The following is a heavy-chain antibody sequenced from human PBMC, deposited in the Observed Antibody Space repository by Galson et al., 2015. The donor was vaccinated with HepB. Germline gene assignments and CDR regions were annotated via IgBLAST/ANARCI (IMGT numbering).Heavy chain of an antibody. J-gene: IGHJ3*02. CDR2: ISAANGDR. D-gene: IGHD1-26*01. Sequence: SVKVSCKASGYTFSHYGVSWMRQVPGQGLEWMGWISAANGDRRYAQNVQGRVTMSCDTVTSTAYMDLRNLRSDDTAVYYCATGRIFAGAFDIWGLGTMV. V-gene: IGHV1-18*04. CDR1: GYTFSHYG. CDR3: ATGRIFAGAFDI.